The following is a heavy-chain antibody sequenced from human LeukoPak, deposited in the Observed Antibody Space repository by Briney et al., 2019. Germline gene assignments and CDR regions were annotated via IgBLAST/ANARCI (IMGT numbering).Heavy chain of an antibody. J-gene: IGHJ4*02. CDR2: IDSHI. CDR3: ARDPLRYLRVGHYDY. D-gene: IGHD3-9*01. V-gene: IGHV3-21*01. CDR1: GSTLSNSA. Sequence: TGGSLRLSCAASGSTLSNSALNWVRQVPGKGLEWVSSIDSHIYYAASVRGRFTISRDNARNSVYLQMNSLRVEDTAVYYCARDPLRYLRVGHYDYWGQGTLVAVSS.